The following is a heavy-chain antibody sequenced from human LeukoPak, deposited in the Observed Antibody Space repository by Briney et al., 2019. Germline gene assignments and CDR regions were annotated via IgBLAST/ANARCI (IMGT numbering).Heavy chain of an antibody. Sequence: SQTLSLTCTVSGGSISSGDYYWSWIRQPPGKGLEWIGYIYYSGSTYYNPSLKSRVTISVDTSKNQFSLKLSSVTAADTAVYYWARDRCSHSRGRLDYWGQGTLVTVSS. J-gene: IGHJ4*02. CDR1: GGSISSGDYY. CDR3: ARDRCSHSRGRLDY. D-gene: IGHD6-19*01. CDR2: IYYSGST. V-gene: IGHV4-30-4*08.